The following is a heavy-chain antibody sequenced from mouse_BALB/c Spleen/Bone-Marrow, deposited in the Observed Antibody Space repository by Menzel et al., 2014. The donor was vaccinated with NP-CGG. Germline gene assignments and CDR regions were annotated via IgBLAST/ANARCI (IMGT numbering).Heavy chain of an antibody. CDR3: TRGGVGEDFDY. CDR1: GFTFSSFG. D-gene: IGHD3-1*01. V-gene: IGHV5-17*02. CDR2: ISRGSSPI. Sequence: EVKLVESGAGLVQPGASRKLSCAASGFTFSSFGMHWVRQAPEKGLEWVAYISRGSSPIFYADTFKGRFTISTDNPTNNLFLKRTSLRAEDTDIYYCTRGGVGEDFDYWGQGTTVTVSS. J-gene: IGHJ2*01.